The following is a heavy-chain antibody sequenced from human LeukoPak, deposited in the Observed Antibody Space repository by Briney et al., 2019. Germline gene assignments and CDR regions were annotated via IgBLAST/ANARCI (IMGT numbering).Heavy chain of an antibody. CDR1: GYTFTSYG. V-gene: IGHV1-18*01. CDR2: ISAYNGNT. CDR3: ARDEYNWNDRSYYYYGMDV. J-gene: IGHJ6*02. Sequence: ASVKVSCKASGYTFTSYGISWVRQAPGQGLEWMGWISAYNGNTNYAQKLQGRVTMTTDTSTSTAYMELRSLRSYDTAVYYCARDEYNWNDRSYYYYGMDVWGQGTTVTVSS. D-gene: IGHD1-1*01.